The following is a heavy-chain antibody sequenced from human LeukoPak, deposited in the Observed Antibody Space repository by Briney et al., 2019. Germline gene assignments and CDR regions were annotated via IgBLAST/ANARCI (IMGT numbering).Heavy chain of an antibody. CDR1: GFTVSSNY. D-gene: IGHD3-10*01. Sequence: GGSLRLSCAASGFTVSSNYMSWVRQAPGKGLEWVSVIYSGGSTYYADSVKGRFTISRDNSKNTLYLQMNSLRAEDTAVYYCAKHPVPSYYYYMDVWGKGTTVTISS. J-gene: IGHJ6*03. CDR3: AKHPVPSYYYYMDV. V-gene: IGHV3-66*04. CDR2: IYSGGST.